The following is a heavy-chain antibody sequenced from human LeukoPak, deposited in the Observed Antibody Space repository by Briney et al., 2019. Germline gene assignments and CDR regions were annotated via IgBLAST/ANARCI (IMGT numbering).Heavy chain of an antibody. CDR3: AKDTALHFDY. J-gene: IGHJ4*02. V-gene: IGHV3-30*02. Sequence: QPGGSLRLSCAASGFTFSSYGMHWVRQAPGKGLEWVAFIRYDGSNKYYADSVKGRFTISRDSSKNTLYLQMNSLRAEDTAVYYCAKDTALHFDYWGQGTLVTVSS. CDR2: IRYDGSNK. D-gene: IGHD2-21*02. CDR1: GFTFSSYG.